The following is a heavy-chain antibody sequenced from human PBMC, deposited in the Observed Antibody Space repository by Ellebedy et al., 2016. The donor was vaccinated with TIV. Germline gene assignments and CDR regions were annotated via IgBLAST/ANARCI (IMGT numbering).Heavy chain of an antibody. J-gene: IGHJ3*01. CDR1: GGSITSLY. V-gene: IGHV4-59*11. CDR3: ARDTAMPPRAFDL. D-gene: IGHD5-18*01. CDR2: IYHRGRT. Sequence: MPSETLSLTCTVSGGSITSLYWSWIRQSPGKGLEWIGYIYHRGRTNYNPSFESRVTISIDTPNNQFSLKLTSVTAADTAVYFCARDTAMPPRAFDLWGQGTMVTVSS.